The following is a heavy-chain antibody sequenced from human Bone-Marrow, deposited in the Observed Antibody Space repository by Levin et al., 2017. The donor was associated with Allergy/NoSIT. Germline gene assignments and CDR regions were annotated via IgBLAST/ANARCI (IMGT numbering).Heavy chain of an antibody. J-gene: IGHJ4*02. CDR2: VYYSGST. Sequence: ASETLSLTCTVSGGSISTYYWSWIRQPPGKGLEWIGYVYYSGSTNYNPSLKSRVTMSVDTSKNHFSLKLSSVTAADTAPYYCARHAGPIHLWLMDYWGQGTLVTVSS. CDR1: GGSISTYY. V-gene: IGHV4-59*08. CDR3: ARHAGPIHLWLMDY. D-gene: IGHD5-18*01.